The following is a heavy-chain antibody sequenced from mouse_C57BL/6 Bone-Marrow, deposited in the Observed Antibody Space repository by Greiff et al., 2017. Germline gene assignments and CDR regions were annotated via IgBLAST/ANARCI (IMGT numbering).Heavy chain of an antibody. V-gene: IGHV1-59*01. D-gene: IGHD3-2*02. CDR2: IDPSDSYT. CDR1: GYTFTSYW. J-gene: IGHJ3*01. Sequence: QVQLQQPGAELVRPGTSVKLSCTASGYTFTSYWMHWVKQRPGQGLEWIGVIDPSDSYTNYNQKFKGKATLTVDPASSTAYMQLSSLTSEDSAVYYCASGGSGYLAWFAYWGQGTLVTVSA. CDR3: ASGGSGYLAWFAY.